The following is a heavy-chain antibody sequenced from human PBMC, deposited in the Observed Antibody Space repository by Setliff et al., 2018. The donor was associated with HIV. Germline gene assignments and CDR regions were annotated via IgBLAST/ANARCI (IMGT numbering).Heavy chain of an antibody. J-gene: IGHJ4*02. CDR2: IYTGGST. D-gene: IGHD2-2*01. V-gene: IGHV4-4*08. Sequence: ETLSLTCTVSGGSISGFHWSWIRQSPGKGLEWIGYIYTGGSTNYNPSLKSRVTISVDTSKSQFSLRLTSVTAADTAVYYCARDRSVPGTYRYFDYWGQGTRGTVSS. CDR1: GGSISGFH. CDR3: ARDRSVPGTYRYFDY.